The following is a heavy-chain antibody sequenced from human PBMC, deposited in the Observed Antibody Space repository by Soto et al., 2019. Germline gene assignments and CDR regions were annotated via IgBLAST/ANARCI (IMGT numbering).Heavy chain of an antibody. J-gene: IGHJ4*02. CDR1: GFPFYGFG. V-gene: IGHV3-33*01. Sequence: QGQLVESGGGVVQPGRSLRLSRAASGFPFYGFGMHWVRQAPGKGLEWVAIIRNDGSNADYADSVKGRFTISRDNSKDTLYLQMDGLRAEDRAVYYCVRAGVGGTPFWGYFDYWGQGTLVTVSS. CDR3: VRAGVGGTPFWGYFDY. CDR2: IRNDGSNA. D-gene: IGHD1-26*01.